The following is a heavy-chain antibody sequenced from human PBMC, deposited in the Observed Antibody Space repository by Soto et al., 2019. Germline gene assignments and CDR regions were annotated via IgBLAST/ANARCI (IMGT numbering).Heavy chain of an antibody. CDR3: VIDSAMFGVPFKDY. V-gene: IGHV3-7*01. CDR1: GFTFSNYW. Sequence: EVQLVESGGGLVQPGGSLRLSCAASGFTFSNYWTSWVRQAPGKGLEWVASINQDGSETYYVDSVRGRFTISRDNAKNSLYLQMNSLRAEDTAVYYCVIDSAMFGVPFKDYWGQGTLVTVSS. CDR2: INQDGSET. D-gene: IGHD3-16*01. J-gene: IGHJ4*02.